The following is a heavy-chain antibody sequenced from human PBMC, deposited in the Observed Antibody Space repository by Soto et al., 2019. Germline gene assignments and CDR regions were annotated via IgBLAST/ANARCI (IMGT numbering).Heavy chain of an antibody. J-gene: IGHJ6*02. Sequence: PGGSLRLSCEASGFTFRDYYMTWFRQAPGKGLEWLSYIDSSTKYTNYADSVKGRFTISRDNAKNSLYLQMNSLRADDTAVHYCAREYYYTMDVWGQGTMVTVSS. CDR2: IDSSTKYT. V-gene: IGHV3-11*05. CDR3: AREYYYTMDV. CDR1: GFTFRDYY.